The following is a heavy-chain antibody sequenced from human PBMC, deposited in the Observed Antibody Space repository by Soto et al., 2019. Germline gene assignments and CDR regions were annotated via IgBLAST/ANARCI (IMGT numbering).Heavy chain of an antibody. V-gene: IGHV3-74*01. Sequence: EVQLVESGGGLVQPGGSLRLSCTASGFTFNNKWMHWVRQAPGKGLVWVSRIDGYSTTTNDADPVKGRFTISRDNAKNTVFLHVNSLTDEDTAVYYCARGGAMGVDYWGQGTLVTVSS. D-gene: IGHD1-26*01. CDR2: IDGYSTTT. J-gene: IGHJ4*02. CDR3: ARGGAMGVDY. CDR1: GFTFNNKW.